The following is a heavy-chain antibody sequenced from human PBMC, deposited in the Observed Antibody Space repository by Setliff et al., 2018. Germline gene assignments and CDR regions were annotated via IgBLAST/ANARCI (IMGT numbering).Heavy chain of an antibody. Sequence: PRLSCAASGFTVRTYAMSWVRQAPGKGLEWVSAISDSGGSTFYVDSVKGRFTISRDNSKNTLYLQMNSLRVEDTAVYYCAKVPGIATAGQTDSYYYYYYYMDVWGKGTTVTVSS. CDR3: AKVPGIATAGQTDSYYYYYYYMDV. D-gene: IGHD6-13*01. J-gene: IGHJ6*03. CDR2: ISDSGGST. V-gene: IGHV3-23*01. CDR1: GFTVRTYA.